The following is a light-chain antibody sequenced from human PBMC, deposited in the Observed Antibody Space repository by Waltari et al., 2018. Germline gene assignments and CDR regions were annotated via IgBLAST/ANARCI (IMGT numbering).Light chain of an antibody. CDR1: SSDVGGSNY. Sequence: QSALPQPASVSGSPGQSITISCTGPSSDVGGSNYVSWYQQHPGKAPKLMIYDVSKRPSGGSNRFSGSKSGNTASLTISGLQAEDEADYYCSSYTSSSTLVFGGGTKLTVL. CDR3: SSYTSSSTLV. V-gene: IGLV2-14*01. J-gene: IGLJ2*01. CDR2: DVS.